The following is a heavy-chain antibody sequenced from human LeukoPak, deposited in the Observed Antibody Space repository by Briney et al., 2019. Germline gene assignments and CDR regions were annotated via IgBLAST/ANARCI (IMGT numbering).Heavy chain of an antibody. CDR3: AVLTPIPGYSSSSTLDY. D-gene: IGHD6-13*01. V-gene: IGHV1-69*04. CDR2: IIPILGIA. Sequence: ASVKVSCKASGGTFSSYAISWVRQAPGQGLEWMGRIIPILGIANYAQKFQGRVTITAGKSTSTAYMGLSSLRSEDTAVYHCAVLTPIPGYSSSSTLDYWGQGTLVTVSS. J-gene: IGHJ4*02. CDR1: GGTFSSYA.